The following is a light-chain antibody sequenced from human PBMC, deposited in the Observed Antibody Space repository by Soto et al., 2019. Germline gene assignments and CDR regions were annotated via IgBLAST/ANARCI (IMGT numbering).Light chain of an antibody. CDR2: GNS. V-gene: IGLV1-40*01. CDR1: RSNIGTGYD. J-gene: IGLJ1*01. Sequence: QLALTQPPSVSGAPGQRVTISCTGSRSNIGTGYDVHWYQQLPGTAPKLLIYGNSNRPSGVPDRFSGSKSGTSASLAITGLQAEDEADYYCQSYDSSLSEYVFGTGTKVTVL. CDR3: QSYDSSLSEYV.